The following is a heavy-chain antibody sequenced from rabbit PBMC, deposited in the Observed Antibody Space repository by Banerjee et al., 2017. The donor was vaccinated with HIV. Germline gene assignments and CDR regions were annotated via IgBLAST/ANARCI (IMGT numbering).Heavy chain of an antibody. D-gene: IGHD4-1*01. Sequence: QEQLVESGGGLVQPGGSLKLSCKASGFDLNTYGVSWVRQAPGKGLEWIAYIDPVFGATYYATWVNGRFTISSQNAQTTVSLQMTSLTAADTATYFCARDRGSGWGDAIDPWGPGTLVTVS. V-gene: IGHV1S47*01. CDR2: IDPVFGAT. CDR3: ARDRGSGWGDAIDP. CDR1: GFDLNTYG. J-gene: IGHJ2*01.